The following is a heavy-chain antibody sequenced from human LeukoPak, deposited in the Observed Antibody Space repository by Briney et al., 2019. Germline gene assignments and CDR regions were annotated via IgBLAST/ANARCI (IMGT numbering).Heavy chain of an antibody. CDR2: IYYSGST. D-gene: IGHD6-19*01. CDR1: GVSISSYY. J-gene: IGHJ4*02. V-gene: IGHV4-59*01. Sequence: SETLSLTCTVSGVSISSYYWSWIRQPPGKGLEWIGYIYYSGSTNYNPSLKSRATISVDTSKNQFSLKLSSVTAADTAVYYCARTRRYSSGWYPLDYWGQGTLVTVSS. CDR3: ARTRRYSSGWYPLDY.